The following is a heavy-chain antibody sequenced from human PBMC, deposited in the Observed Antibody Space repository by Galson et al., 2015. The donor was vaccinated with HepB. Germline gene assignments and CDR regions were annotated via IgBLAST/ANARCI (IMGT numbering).Heavy chain of an antibody. CDR2: ISSSSGYI. CDR3: ARAEVQGVSPLLNPFDY. CDR1: GFTFSSYS. D-gene: IGHD3-10*01. Sequence: SLRLSCAASGFTFSSYSMNWVRQAPGKGLEWVSSISSSSGYIYYADSVKGRFTISRDNAKNSLFLQMNSLRAEDTAVYYCARAEVQGVSPLLNPFDYWGQGTLVTVSS. V-gene: IGHV3-21*01. J-gene: IGHJ4*02.